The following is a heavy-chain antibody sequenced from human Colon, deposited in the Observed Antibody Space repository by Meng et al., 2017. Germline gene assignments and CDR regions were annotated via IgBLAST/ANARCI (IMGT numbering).Heavy chain of an antibody. V-gene: IGHV4-4*02. CDR1: GGSISSSNY. D-gene: IGHD6-19*01. Sequence: VGLKESGPGLVAPSGTLSLTCGVSGGSISSSNYWSWVRQHPGKGLEWIGQIYLSGSPSYNPSLESRVTISVDKSKNQLSLRLTSVTAADTAIYYCARHGGWHFDYWGQGTLVTVSS. CDR3: ARHGGWHFDY. J-gene: IGHJ4*02. CDR2: IYLSGSP.